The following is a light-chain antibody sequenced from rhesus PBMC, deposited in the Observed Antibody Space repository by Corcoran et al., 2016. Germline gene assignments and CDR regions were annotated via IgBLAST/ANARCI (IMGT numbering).Light chain of an antibody. CDR3: LQYNSKPLT. V-gene: IGKV1-36*01. Sequence: DIQMTQSPSSLSASVGDRVTITCRARQGISNYLSWFQQNPGKAPKRLIYAASSLESGVPSRFSGSGYWTECTLTISSLQPEDLAAYYCLQYNSKPLTCGGGTKVELK. CDR2: AAS. J-gene: IGKJ4*01. CDR1: QGISNY.